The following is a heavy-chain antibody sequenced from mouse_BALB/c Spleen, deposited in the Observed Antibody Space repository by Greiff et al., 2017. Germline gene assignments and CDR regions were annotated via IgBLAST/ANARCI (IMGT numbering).Heavy chain of an antibody. CDR2: ISSGGST. CDR1: GFTFSSYA. V-gene: IGHV5-6-5*01. Sequence: EVQLVESGGGLVKPGGSLKLSCAASGFTFSSYAMSWVRQTPEKRLEWVASISSGGSTYYPDSVKGRFTISRDNARNILYLQMSSLRSEDTAMYYCARGQLGGDWGQGTTLTVSS. CDR3: ARGQLGGD. J-gene: IGHJ2*01. D-gene: IGHD4-1*02.